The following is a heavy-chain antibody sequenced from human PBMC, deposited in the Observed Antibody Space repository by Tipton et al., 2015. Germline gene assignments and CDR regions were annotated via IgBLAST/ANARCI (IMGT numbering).Heavy chain of an antibody. V-gene: IGHV3-21*01. CDR2: ISSSSSYI. Sequence: SLRLSCAASGFSFSSYRMNWVRQAPGKGLEWVSSISSSSSYIYYADSLKGRFTISRDNAKNSLYLQMNSLRAEDTAVYYCARDDGDYVLGEFDYWGQGTLVAVSS. CDR3: ARDDGDYVLGEFDY. CDR1: GFSFSSYR. D-gene: IGHD4-17*01. J-gene: IGHJ4*02.